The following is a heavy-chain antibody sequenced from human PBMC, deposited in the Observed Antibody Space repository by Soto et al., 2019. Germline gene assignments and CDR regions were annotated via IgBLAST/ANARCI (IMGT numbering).Heavy chain of an antibody. CDR3: ARGGAVVVPGAVDRHNWFDP. CDR2: VIPILGMA. J-gene: IGHJ5*02. D-gene: IGHD2-2*01. Sequence: QVQLVQSGAEVKKPGSSVKVSCEASGGTFSSYSFSWVRQAPGQGREWMGRVIPILGMANYAQKFQGRVTITADKSTSTVYMELSSLRSEDKAVYYCARGGAVVVPGAVDRHNWFDPWGQGTLVTVSS. CDR1: GGTFSSYS. V-gene: IGHV1-69*02.